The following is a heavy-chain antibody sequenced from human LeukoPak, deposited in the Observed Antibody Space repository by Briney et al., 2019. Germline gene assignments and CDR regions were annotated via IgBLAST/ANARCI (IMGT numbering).Heavy chain of an antibody. D-gene: IGHD6-13*01. J-gene: IGHJ4*02. V-gene: IGHV4-61*02. Sequence: SETLSLTCTVSGGSISSGSYYWSWIRQPAGKGLEWIGRIYTSGSTNYNPSLKSRVTISVDTSKNQFSLKLSSVTAADTAVYYCARHPCNGVAAAVHDYWGQGTLVTVSS. CDR1: GGSISSGSYY. CDR3: ARHPCNGVAAAVHDY. CDR2: IYTSGST.